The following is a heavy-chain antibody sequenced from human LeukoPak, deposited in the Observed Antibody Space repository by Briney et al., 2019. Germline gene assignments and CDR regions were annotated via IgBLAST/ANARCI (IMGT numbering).Heavy chain of an antibody. J-gene: IGHJ5*02. Sequence: MSGGSLRLSCAASGFTFSSYAMSWVRQPPGKGLEWIGSIYYSGSTYYNPSLKSRVTISVDTSKNQFSLKLSSVTAADTAVYYCARHFRWLQFLDPWGQGTLVTVSS. D-gene: IGHD5-24*01. V-gene: IGHV4-39*01. CDR1: GFTFSSYA. CDR3: ARHFRWLQFLDP. CDR2: IYYSGST.